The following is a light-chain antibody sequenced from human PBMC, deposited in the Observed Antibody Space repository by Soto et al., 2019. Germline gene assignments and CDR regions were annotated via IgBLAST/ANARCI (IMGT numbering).Light chain of an antibody. V-gene: IGKV3-15*01. J-gene: IGKJ1*01. CDR1: QTVSSN. CDR3: QQYNNWPRT. Sequence: EIVMTQSPATLSVSPGEGATLSCRASQTVSSNLAWYQQVPGQAPRLLIYGASTRATGVPARFSGSGSGTEFTLTISLLQSEDFAEYYCQQYNNWPRTFGQGTKVEVK. CDR2: GAS.